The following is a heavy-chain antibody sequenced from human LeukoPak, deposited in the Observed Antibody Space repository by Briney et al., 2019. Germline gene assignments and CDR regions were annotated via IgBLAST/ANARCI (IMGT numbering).Heavy chain of an antibody. CDR1: GATVSSYA. CDR3: ARVSPEYYYDSSGYYDY. D-gene: IGHD3-22*01. CDR2: ILPILGIA. Sequence: ASVKVSCKASGATVSSYAISWVRQAPGQGLEWMGRILPILGIANYAPKFQGRSTSSAATSTSTTYMGLCKLRSEDTAVYYCARVSPEYYYDSSGYYDYWGQGTLVTVSS. J-gene: IGHJ4*02. V-gene: IGHV1-69*04.